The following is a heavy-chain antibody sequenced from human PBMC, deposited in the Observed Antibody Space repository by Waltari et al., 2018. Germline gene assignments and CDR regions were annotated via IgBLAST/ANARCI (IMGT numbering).Heavy chain of an antibody. CDR3: ARDPRITIFGVVIIGYYFDY. CDR2: INHSGST. Sequence: QVQLQQWGAGLLKPSETLSLTCAVYGGSFSGYYWSWIRQPPGKGLEWIGEINHSGSTNSNPSLKSRVTISVETSKNQFSLKLSSVTAADTAVYYCARDPRITIFGVVIIGYYFDYWGQGTLVTVSS. D-gene: IGHD3-3*01. V-gene: IGHV4-34*01. J-gene: IGHJ4*02. CDR1: GGSFSGYY.